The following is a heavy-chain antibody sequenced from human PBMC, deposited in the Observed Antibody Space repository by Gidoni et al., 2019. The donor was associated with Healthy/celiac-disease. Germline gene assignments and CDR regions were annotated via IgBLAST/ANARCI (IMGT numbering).Heavy chain of an antibody. Sequence: EVQLLETVGGLVQPGGSLRLSCADSGFTFTSYAMSWVRQAPGKGLGWVSAISGSGGSTYYAESVKGRFTISRDNSKNTLYLQMNSLRAEDTAVYYCAKDRDIVATILDYWGQGTLVTVSS. CDR3: AKDRDIVATILDY. J-gene: IGHJ4*02. D-gene: IGHD5-12*01. V-gene: IGHV3-23*01. CDR1: GFTFTSYA. CDR2: ISGSGGST.